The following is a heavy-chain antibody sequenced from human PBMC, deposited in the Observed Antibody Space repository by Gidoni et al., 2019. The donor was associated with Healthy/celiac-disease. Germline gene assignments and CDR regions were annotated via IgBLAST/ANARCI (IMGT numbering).Heavy chain of an antibody. J-gene: IGHJ4*02. Sequence: QVQLVESGGGVVQPGRSLRLSCAASGLPFSSYGMHWVRQAPGKGLEWVAVIWYDGSNKYYADSVKGRFTISRDNSKNTLYLQMNSLRAEDTAVYYCARDRVVVVTADEYYFDYWGQGTLVTVSS. CDR3: ARDRVVVVTADEYYFDY. CDR1: GLPFSSYG. V-gene: IGHV3-33*01. D-gene: IGHD2-21*02. CDR2: IWYDGSNK.